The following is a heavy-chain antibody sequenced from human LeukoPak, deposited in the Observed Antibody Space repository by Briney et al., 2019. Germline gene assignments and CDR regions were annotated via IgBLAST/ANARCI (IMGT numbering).Heavy chain of an antibody. Sequence: GGSLRLSCAASGFTFSSYAMHWVRQAPGKGLEYVSAISSNGGSTYYANSVKGRFTISRDNSKNTLYLQMGSLRAEDMAVYYCARGYSSSSGYYYYMDVWGKGTTVTVSS. CDR3: ARGYSSSSGYYYYMDV. D-gene: IGHD6-6*01. CDR1: GFTFSSYA. V-gene: IGHV3-64*01. CDR2: ISSNGGST. J-gene: IGHJ6*03.